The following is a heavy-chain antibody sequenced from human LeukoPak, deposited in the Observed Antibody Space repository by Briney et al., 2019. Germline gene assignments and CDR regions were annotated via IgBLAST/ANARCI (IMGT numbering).Heavy chain of an antibody. CDR1: GGSFSGYY. CDR3: ARGKRPFDY. J-gene: IGHJ4*02. CDR2: INHSGST. Sequence: PSETLSLTCAVYGGSFSGYYWSWIRQPLGKGLEWIGEINHSGSTNYNPSLKSRVTISVDTSKNQFSLKLSSVTAADTAVYYCARGKRPFDYWGQGTLVTVSS. V-gene: IGHV4-34*01.